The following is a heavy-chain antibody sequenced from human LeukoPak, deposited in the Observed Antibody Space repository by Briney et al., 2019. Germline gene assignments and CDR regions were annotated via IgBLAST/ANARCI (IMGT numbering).Heavy chain of an antibody. CDR2: ISTRSSYS. V-gene: IGHV3-11*06. CDR1: GFTFSDNY. J-gene: IGHJ4*02. D-gene: IGHD4-23*01. CDR3: ARGLRWVDY. Sequence: GGSLRLSCAASGFTFSDNYMSWVRQAPGKGLEWVSYISTRSSYSKYADSVRGRFTISRDDAKNSLYLQMNSLRAEDTAVYYCARGLRWVDYWGQGTLVTVSS.